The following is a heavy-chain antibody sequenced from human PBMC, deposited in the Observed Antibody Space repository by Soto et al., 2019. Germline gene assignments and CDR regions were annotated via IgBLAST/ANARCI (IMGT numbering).Heavy chain of an antibody. D-gene: IGHD3-16*02. J-gene: IGHJ4*02. CDR2: ISSSSSTI. CDR3: ARDSSLGVIVY. CDR1: GFTFSSYS. V-gene: IGHV3-48*01. Sequence: GGSLRLSCAASGFTFSSYSMNWVRQAPGKGLEWVSYISSSSSTIYYADSVKGRFTISRDNAKNSLYLQMNSLRAEDTAVYYCARDSSLGVIVYWGQGTLVTVSS.